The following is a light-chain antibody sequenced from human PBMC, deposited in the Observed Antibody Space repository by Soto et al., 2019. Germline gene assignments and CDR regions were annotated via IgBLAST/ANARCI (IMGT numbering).Light chain of an antibody. J-gene: IGLJ1*01. CDR3: QSYDSSLSGSR. CDR2: GNS. Sequence: QSVLTQPPSVSGAPGQRVTISCTGSSSNIGAGYDVHWYQQLPGTAPKLLIYGNSNRPSGVPDRFSGSKSGTSASLATTGLQAEDEADYYCQSYDSSLSGSRFGTGTKV. CDR1: SSNIGAGYD. V-gene: IGLV1-40*01.